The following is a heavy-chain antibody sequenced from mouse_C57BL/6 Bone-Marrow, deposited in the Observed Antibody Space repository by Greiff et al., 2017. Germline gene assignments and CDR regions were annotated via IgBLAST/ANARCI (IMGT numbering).Heavy chain of an antibody. CDR1: GFTFSDYY. D-gene: IGHD4-1*01. CDR2: ISNGGGST. Sequence: EVHLVESGGGLVQPGGSLKLSCAASGFTFSDYYMYWVRQTPEKRLEWVAYISNGGGSTYYPDTVKGRFTLSRDNAKNTRYLQMSRLKSEDTAMYYCARQGTGTLDYWGQGTTLTVSS. V-gene: IGHV5-12*01. CDR3: ARQGTGTLDY. J-gene: IGHJ2*01.